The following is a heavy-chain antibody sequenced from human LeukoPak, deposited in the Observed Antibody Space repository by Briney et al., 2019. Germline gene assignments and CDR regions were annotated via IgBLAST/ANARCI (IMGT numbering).Heavy chain of an antibody. Sequence: EAGRSLRLSCAASGFTVSSNYMSWVRQAPGKGLEWVSVIYSGGSTYYADSVKGRFTTSRDNSKNTLYLQVNSLRAEDTAVYYCAREQGTVTTDDAFDIWGQGTMVTVSS. CDR1: GFTVSSNY. J-gene: IGHJ3*02. V-gene: IGHV3-53*01. CDR3: AREQGTVTTDDAFDI. CDR2: IYSGGST. D-gene: IGHD4-17*01.